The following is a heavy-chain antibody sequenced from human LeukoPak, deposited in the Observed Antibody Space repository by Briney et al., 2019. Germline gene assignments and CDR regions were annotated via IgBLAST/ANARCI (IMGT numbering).Heavy chain of an antibody. V-gene: IGHV3-21*01. CDR2: ISSSSSYI. D-gene: IGHD1-26*01. J-gene: IGHJ6*02. CDR3: ARDLAARSGNYSYHGMDV. Sequence: PGGSLRLSCAASGFTFSIYSMNWVRQAPGKGLEWVSSISSSSSYIYYADSVKGRFTISRDNARNSVYLQMNSLRAEDRAVYYCARDLAARSGNYSYHGMDVWGLGTTVTVSS. CDR1: GFTFSIYS.